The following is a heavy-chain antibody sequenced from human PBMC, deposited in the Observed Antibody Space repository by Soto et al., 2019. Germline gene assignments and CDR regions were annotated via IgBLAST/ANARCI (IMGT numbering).Heavy chain of an antibody. D-gene: IGHD6-13*01. Sequence: ASVKVSCKASGYTFSNFAMHWVRQAPGQRLEWMGWINAGNWNTKYSQKFQGWVTMTRDTSISTAYMELSRLRSDDTAVYYCARDQSAAGTYYYYGMDVWGQGTTVTVSS. J-gene: IGHJ6*02. CDR1: GYTFSNFA. V-gene: IGHV1-3*01. CDR3: ARDQSAAGTYYYYGMDV. CDR2: INAGNWNT.